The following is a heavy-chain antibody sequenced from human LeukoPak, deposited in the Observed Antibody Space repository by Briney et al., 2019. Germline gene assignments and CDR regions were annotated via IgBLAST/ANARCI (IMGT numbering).Heavy chain of an antibody. J-gene: IGHJ4*02. CDR2: ISYDGTNK. D-gene: IGHD2-15*01. Sequence: PGGSLRLSCAASGFTFSSYGIHWVRQAPGKGLEWVAVISYDGTNKYYADSVKGRFTISRDNSKKTLYLQMNSLRAEDTAVYYCAKERVVVADYFENWGQGTLVTVSS. V-gene: IGHV3-30*18. CDR3: AKERVVVADYFEN. CDR1: GFTFSSYG.